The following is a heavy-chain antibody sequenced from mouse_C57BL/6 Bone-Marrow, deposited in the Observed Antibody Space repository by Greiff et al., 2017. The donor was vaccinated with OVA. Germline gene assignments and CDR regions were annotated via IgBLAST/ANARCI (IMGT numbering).Heavy chain of an antibody. Sequence: VQLQQSGAELVKPGASVKLSCKASGYTFTSYWMHWVKQRPGQGLEWIGMIHPNSGSTNYNEKFKSKATLTVDKSSSTAYMQLSSLTSEDSAVYYCARKTAYYSNSYAMDYWGQGTSVTVSS. J-gene: IGHJ4*01. CDR1: GYTFTSYW. CDR2: IHPNSGST. CDR3: ARKTAYYSNSYAMDY. D-gene: IGHD2-5*01. V-gene: IGHV1-64*01.